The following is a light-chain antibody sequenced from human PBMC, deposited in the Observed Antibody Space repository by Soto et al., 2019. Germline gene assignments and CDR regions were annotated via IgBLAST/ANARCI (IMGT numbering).Light chain of an antibody. J-gene: IGKJ1*01. Sequence: IQITQYHPTLSASVGDRVTMTCRASQTIVSVLAWYQQKPGKAPKLLIYKASTLKSGVPSRFSGSGSGTEFTLTISSLQPDDFATYYCQHYNSYSEAFAQGTKVDI. V-gene: IGKV1-5*03. CDR1: QTIVSV. CDR2: KAS. CDR3: QHYNSYSEA.